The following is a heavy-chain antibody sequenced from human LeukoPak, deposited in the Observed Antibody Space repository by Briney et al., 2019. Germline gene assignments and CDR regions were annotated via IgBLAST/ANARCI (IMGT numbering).Heavy chain of an antibody. D-gene: IGHD6-6*01. V-gene: IGHV1-2*02. CDR1: GYSFTDYY. Sequence: ASVKVSCKASGYSFTDYYMHWVRQVPGQGLEWMGWINPNSGGINYSQRFQGRVTMTRDTSISTGYMELSSLRSDDTAVYYCARWDSSRGFDIWGQGTTLTVSS. CDR3: ARWDSSRGFDI. CDR2: INPNSGGI. J-gene: IGHJ3*02.